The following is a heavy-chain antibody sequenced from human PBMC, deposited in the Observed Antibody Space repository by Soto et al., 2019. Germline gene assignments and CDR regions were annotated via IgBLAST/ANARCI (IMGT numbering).Heavy chain of an antibody. D-gene: IGHD2-21*01. Sequence: QVQLQESGPGLVKPSQTLSLTCTVSGCSISDGAYYWSWIRQPPGKGLEWIGHISDSGNTYNNPSLKSRLTISVHTSKNHFSLHLNSVTAADPAVDYCASGLSGDKVDQWGEGTLVTVSS. CDR3: ASGLSGDKVDQ. J-gene: IGHJ4*02. CDR1: GCSISDGAYY. V-gene: IGHV4-30-4*01. CDR2: ISDSGNT.